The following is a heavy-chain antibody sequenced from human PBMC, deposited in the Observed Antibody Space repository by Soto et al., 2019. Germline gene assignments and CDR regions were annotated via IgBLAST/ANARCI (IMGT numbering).Heavy chain of an antibody. D-gene: IGHD3-3*02. CDR3: AHSPFLEWFFGCVYFDY. CDR1: GFSLSTSGVG. CDR2: IYWDDDK. Sequence: QITLKESGPTLVKPTQTLTLTCTFSGFSLSTSGVGVSWIRQPPGKALEWLALIYWDDDKRYSPSLKSRLTITKDTSKNQVVLTMTNMDPVDTATYYCAHSPFLEWFFGCVYFDYWGQGTLVTVSS. V-gene: IGHV2-5*02. J-gene: IGHJ4*02.